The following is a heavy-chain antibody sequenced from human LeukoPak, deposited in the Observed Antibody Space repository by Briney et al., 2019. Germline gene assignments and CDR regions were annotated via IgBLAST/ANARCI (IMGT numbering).Heavy chain of an antibody. CDR2: IYYSGST. J-gene: IGHJ4*02. Sequence: SETPSLTCTVSGGSINTDSYFWGWVRQPPGKGLEWIGSIYYSGSTYYNPSLKSRVSISVDTSKNQFSLKLSSVTAADTAVYYCVRVDRGGYKSILNPFTYWGQGTLVTVSS. CDR3: VRVDRGGYKSILNPFTY. D-gene: IGHD5-24*01. V-gene: IGHV4-39*01. CDR1: GGSINTDSYF.